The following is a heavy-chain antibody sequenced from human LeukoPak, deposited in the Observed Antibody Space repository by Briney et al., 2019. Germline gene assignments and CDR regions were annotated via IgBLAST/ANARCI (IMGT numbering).Heavy chain of an antibody. Sequence: ASVKVSCKAFGYTFTGYYMHWVRQAPGQGLVWMGWINPNSGGTNYAQKFQGRVTMTRDTSISTAYMELSRLRSDDTAVYYCAAPYCSSTSCLEYFQHWGQGTLVTVSS. CDR1: GYTFTGYY. V-gene: IGHV1-2*02. D-gene: IGHD2-2*01. CDR3: AAPYCSSTSCLEYFQH. J-gene: IGHJ1*01. CDR2: INPNSGGT.